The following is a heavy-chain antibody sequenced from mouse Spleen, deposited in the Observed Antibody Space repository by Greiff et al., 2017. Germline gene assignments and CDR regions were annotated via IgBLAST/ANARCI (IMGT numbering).Heavy chain of an antibody. CDR2: IDPSDSYT. V-gene: IGHV1-69*01. J-gene: IGHJ2*01. CDR1: GYTFTSYW. Sequence: VQLQQPGAELVMPGASVKLSCKASGYTFTSYWMHWVKQRPGQGLEWIGEIDPSDSYTNYNQKFKGKATLTVDKSSSTAYMQLSSLTSEDSAVYYCARSSCLDYWGQGTTLTVSS. CDR3: ARSSCLDY.